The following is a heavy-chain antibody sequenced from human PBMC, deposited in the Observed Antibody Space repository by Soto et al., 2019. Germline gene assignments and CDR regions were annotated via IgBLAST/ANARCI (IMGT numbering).Heavy chain of an antibody. D-gene: IGHD6-13*01. V-gene: IGHV4-31*03. CDR3: ARASIAAAGTDWFDP. CDR1: GGSISSGGYY. J-gene: IGHJ5*02. CDR2: IYYSGST. Sequence: PSETLSLTCTVSGGSISSGGYYWSWIRQHPGKGLEWIGYIYYSGSTYYNPSLKSRVTISVDTSKNQFSLKLSSVTAADTAVYYCARASIAAAGTDWFDPWGQGTLVTVS.